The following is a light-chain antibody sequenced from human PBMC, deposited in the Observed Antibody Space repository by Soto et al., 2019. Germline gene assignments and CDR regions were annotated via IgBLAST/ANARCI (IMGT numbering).Light chain of an antibody. J-gene: IGKJ2*01. V-gene: IGKV3-20*01. CDR3: QQHGTSPPYT. CDR1: QSVSSSN. Sequence: EIVLTQSPVTLSLSPGERATLSCRASQSVSSSNLAWYQQKTGQAPRLLIYGTSSRATGIPDRFSGSGSGTDFTLTISRLEPEDFAVYYCQQHGTSPPYTFGQGTKLEIK. CDR2: GTS.